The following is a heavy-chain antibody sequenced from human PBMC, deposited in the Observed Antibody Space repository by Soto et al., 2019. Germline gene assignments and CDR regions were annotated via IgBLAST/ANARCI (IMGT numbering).Heavy chain of an antibody. V-gene: IGHV3-53*01. D-gene: IGHD3-3*01. J-gene: IGHJ4*02. CDR2: IFSSGFT. Sequence: GSLRLSCAASGFTISTNYMSWVRQAPGKGLEWVSVIFSSGFTDYADSVKGRFTISRDNSKNTLYLQMNSLRAEDTAVYYCARGPLNYDPFDYWGQGTLVTVSS. CDR3: ARGPLNYDPFDY. CDR1: GFTISTNY.